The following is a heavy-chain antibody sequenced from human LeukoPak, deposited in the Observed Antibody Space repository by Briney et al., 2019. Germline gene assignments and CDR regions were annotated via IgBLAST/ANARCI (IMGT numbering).Heavy chain of an antibody. CDR3: ARDRHIAAADHDNWFDP. CDR1: GYTFISYG. V-gene: IGHV1-18*01. Sequence: GASVKVSCKASGYTFISYGISWVRQAPGQGLEWMGWISAYNGNTNYAQKLQGRVTMTTDTSTSTAYMELRSLRSDDTAVYYCARDRHIAAADHDNWFDPWGQGTLVTVSS. D-gene: IGHD6-13*01. J-gene: IGHJ5*02. CDR2: ISAYNGNT.